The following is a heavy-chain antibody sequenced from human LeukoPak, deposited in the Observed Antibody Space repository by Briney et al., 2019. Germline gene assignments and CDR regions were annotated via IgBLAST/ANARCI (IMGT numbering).Heavy chain of an antibody. J-gene: IGHJ4*02. V-gene: IGHV3-15*01. CDR1: GFTFSNAW. Sequence: GGSLRLSCAASGFTFSNAWMSWVRQAPGKGLEWVGRIKSNTDGGTTDYAAPVKGRFTISRDDSKNTLYLQMNSPKTEDTAVYYCTTDLQYSSGWLQIDYWGQGTLVPVSS. CDR3: TTDLQYSSGWLQIDY. CDR2: IKSNTDGGTT. D-gene: IGHD6-19*01.